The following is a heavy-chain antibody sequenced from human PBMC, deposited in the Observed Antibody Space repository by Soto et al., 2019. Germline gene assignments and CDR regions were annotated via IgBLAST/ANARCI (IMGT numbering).Heavy chain of an antibody. Sequence: QVQLQESGPGLVKPSETLSLTCTVSAGSISTYYWGWIRQPPGKALEWIGYSHYSGDTKYNPSLESRVAISVDRTEKQISLKLSSVTAADTAVYYCGRHVDYSDNWFDSWGQGTLVTVSS. V-gene: IGHV4-59*08. CDR3: GRHVDYSDNWFDS. CDR2: SHYSGDT. D-gene: IGHD6-13*01. J-gene: IGHJ5*01. CDR1: AGSISTYY.